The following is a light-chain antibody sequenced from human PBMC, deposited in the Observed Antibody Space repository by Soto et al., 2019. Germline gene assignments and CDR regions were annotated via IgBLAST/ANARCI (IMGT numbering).Light chain of an antibody. CDR1: QSVTSN. V-gene: IGKV3-15*01. Sequence: EIVMTRSPATLSVSPGERATLSCRASQSVTSNLAWYQQKPGQAPRLLIYDASTRATGIPARFSGSGSGTEFTLTISSLQSEDFAVFYCQQYFDWPQSFGQGTKVDIK. CDR3: QQYFDWPQS. J-gene: IGKJ1*01. CDR2: DAS.